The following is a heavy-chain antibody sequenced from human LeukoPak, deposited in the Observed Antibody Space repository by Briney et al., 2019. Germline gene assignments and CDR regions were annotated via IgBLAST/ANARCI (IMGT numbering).Heavy chain of an antibody. Sequence: PGGSLRLSCAASGFTFSSYSMNWVRQAPGKGLEWVSSISTSSSYIYYADSVKGRFTISRDNARNSLYLQMNSLRAEDTAVYFCARQHSQVFDPWGQGTLVTVSS. V-gene: IGHV3-21*01. J-gene: IGHJ5*02. CDR1: GFTFSSYS. D-gene: IGHD3-3*02. CDR2: ISTSSSYI. CDR3: ARQHSQVFDP.